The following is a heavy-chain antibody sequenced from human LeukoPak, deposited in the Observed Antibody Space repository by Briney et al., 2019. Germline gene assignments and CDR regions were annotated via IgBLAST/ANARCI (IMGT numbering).Heavy chain of an antibody. CDR1: GGSISTYY. Sequence: SETLSLTCAVSGGSISTYYWSWIRQPPRKGLEWIGDIYYSGSTNYNPSLKSRVTISVDTSKNLFSLKLSSVTAADTAVYYCARLERQWPTFKYYFQYWGQGTMVTVSS. D-gene: IGHD6-19*01. CDR2: IYYSGST. J-gene: IGHJ4*02. CDR3: ARLERQWPTFKYYFQY. V-gene: IGHV4-59*01.